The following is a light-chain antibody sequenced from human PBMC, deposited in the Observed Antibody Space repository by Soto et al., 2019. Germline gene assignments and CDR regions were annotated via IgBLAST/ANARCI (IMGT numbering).Light chain of an antibody. CDR1: QDIAIY. CDR3: QVYGNSPMYT. J-gene: IGKJ2*01. V-gene: IGKV1-9*01. CDR2: AAS. Sequence: IQLTQSPSSLSASVGDRVTITCRASQDIAIYLAWYQQKPGEAPKLLIYAASTLYGGVPSRFSGSGSGTDFALTITSLQAEDFATYYCQVYGNSPMYTFGQGTRLEIK.